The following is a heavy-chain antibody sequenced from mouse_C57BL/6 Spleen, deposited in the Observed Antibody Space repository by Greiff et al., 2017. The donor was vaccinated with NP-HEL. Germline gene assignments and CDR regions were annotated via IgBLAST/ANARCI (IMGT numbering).Heavy chain of an antibody. D-gene: IGHD2-4*01. CDR1: GYTFTSYW. CDR3: ARDYDRNFLDY. V-gene: IGHV1-72*01. CDR2: IDPNSGGP. Sequence: QVQLQQPGAELVKPGASVKLSCKASGYTFTSYWMHWVKQRPGRGLEWLGRIDPNSGGPKYNEKFKSKATLTVDKPSSTAYMQLSSLTSQDSAVYYCARDYDRNFLDYWGQGTTLTVSS. J-gene: IGHJ2*01.